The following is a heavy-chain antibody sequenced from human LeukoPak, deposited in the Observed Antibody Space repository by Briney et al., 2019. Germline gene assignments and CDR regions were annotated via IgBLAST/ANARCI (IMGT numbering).Heavy chain of an antibody. V-gene: IGHV3-21*01. J-gene: IGHJ3*02. CDR3: AIQGPYCSSTSCYIEDAFDI. CDR2: ISSSSSYI. Sequence: GGSLRLSCAASGFTFSSYSMNWVRQAPGKGLEWVSSISSSSSYIYYADSVKGRFTISRDNAKNSLYLQMNSPRAEDTAVYYCAIQGPYCSSTSCYIEDAFDIWGQGTMVTVSS. D-gene: IGHD2-2*02. CDR1: GFTFSSYS.